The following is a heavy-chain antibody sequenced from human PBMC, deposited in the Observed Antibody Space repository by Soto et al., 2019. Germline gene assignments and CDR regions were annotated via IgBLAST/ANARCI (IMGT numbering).Heavy chain of an antibody. CDR2: INTSTGST. CDR1: VESMHTYL. V-gene: IGHV4-4*07. J-gene: IGHJ4*02. CDR3: AKLVAVAGTAYSVFDY. Sequence: SETLSLTCTVSVESMHTYLWSWIRQPAGKGLEWIGRINTSTGSTKYNPSLKSRVTMSGDASKNQFSLKLSSVTAADTAVYYCAKLVAVAGTAYSVFDYWGQGTLVTVSS. D-gene: IGHD6-19*01.